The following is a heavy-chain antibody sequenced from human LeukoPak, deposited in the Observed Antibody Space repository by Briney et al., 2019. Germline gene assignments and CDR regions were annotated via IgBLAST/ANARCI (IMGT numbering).Heavy chain of an antibody. CDR2: INHSGST. Sequence: SGTLSLTCAVSGGSISSSNWWSWIRQPPGKGLEWIGEINHSGSTNYNPSLKSRVTISVDTSKNQFSLKLSSVTAADTAVYYCARSPDSDRLDYWGQGTLVTVSS. CDR3: ARSPDSDRLDY. V-gene: IGHV4-4*02. D-gene: IGHD3-22*01. J-gene: IGHJ4*02. CDR1: GGSISSSNW.